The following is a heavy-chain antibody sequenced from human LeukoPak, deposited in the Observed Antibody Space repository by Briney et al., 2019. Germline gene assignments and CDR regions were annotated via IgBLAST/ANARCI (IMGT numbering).Heavy chain of an antibody. CDR3: ARGRSFFDY. D-gene: IGHD1-26*01. J-gene: IGHJ4*02. CDR2: ISSSSSYI. CDR1: GFTFDNAW. V-gene: IGHV3-21*01. Sequence: GGSLRLSCAASGFTFDNAWMSWVRQAPGKGLEWVSSISSSSSYIYYADSVKGRFTISRDNAKNSLYLQMNSLRAEDTAVYYCARGRSFFDYWGQGTLVTVSS.